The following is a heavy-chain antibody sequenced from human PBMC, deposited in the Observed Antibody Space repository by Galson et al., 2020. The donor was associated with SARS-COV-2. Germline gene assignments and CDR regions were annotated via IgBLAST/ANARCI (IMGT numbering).Heavy chain of an antibody. V-gene: IGHV4-34*01. CDR2: VNPSGNT. CDR3: AGVASAAGISGWFDY. CDR1: GASLSGYY. Sequence: SETLSLTCAVPGASLSGYYWNWTRQPPEKGREWSGEVNPSGNTNYNTSRRSRVTISVDTSNNQFSLKLTSVTAAATTFYYCAGVASAAGISGWFDYWGQGALVTVSS. J-gene: IGHJ4*02. D-gene: IGHD6-13*01.